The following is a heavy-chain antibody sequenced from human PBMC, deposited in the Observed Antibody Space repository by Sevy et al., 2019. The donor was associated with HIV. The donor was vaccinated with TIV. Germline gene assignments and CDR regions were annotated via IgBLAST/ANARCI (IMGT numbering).Heavy chain of an antibody. CDR3: AKDFLSPNYYGTQFDF. Sequence: GGSLRLSCATSGFTFNSYAMSWVRQAPGKGLEWVSTISTGGGFTYYADSVKGRFSISRDNFNNTLFLQMNSLRADDTAMYYCAKDFLSPNYYGTQFDFWGQEPWSPSPQ. D-gene: IGHD3-10*01. J-gene: IGHJ4*01. V-gene: IGHV3-23*01. CDR1: GFTFNSYA. CDR2: ISTGGGFT.